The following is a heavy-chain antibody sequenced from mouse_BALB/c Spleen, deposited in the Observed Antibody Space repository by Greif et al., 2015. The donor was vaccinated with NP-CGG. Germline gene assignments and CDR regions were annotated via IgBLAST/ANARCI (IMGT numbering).Heavy chain of an antibody. Sequence: EVQLQQSGTVLARPGASVKMSCKASGYAFTSYWMHWVKQRPGQGLEWIGAIYPGNSDTSYNQKFKGKAKLTAVTSTSTAYMELSSLTNEDSAVYYCTRSRTANWDGWYFDVWGAGTTVTVSS. CDR1: GYAFTSYW. J-gene: IGHJ1*01. V-gene: IGHV1-5*01. D-gene: IGHD4-1*01. CDR3: TRSRTANWDGWYFDV. CDR2: IYPGNSDT.